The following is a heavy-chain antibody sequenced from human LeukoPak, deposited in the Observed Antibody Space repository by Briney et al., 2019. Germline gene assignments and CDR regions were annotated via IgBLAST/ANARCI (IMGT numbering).Heavy chain of an antibody. J-gene: IGHJ6*04. Sequence: GGSLRLFCAASGFTFSIYAMRWVRQPPGKGLEWVSGISGSGGSTYYGDSVKGRFTISRDKSKNTLYLQMNSLRAEDTAVYYCARIARDLYGSGSPYPDVWGKGTTVTISS. CDR2: ISGSGGST. D-gene: IGHD3-10*01. CDR1: GFTFSIYA. V-gene: IGHV3-23*01. CDR3: ARIARDLYGSGSPYPDV.